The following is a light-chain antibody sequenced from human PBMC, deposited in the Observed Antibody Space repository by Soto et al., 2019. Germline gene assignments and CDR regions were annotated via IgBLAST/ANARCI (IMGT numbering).Light chain of an antibody. CDR2: GNN. J-gene: IGLJ2*01. CDR3: QSYEGTLTHAV. CDR1: SSDIGAGYD. Sequence: QSLLTQPPSVSGSPGQTITISCTGSSSDIGAGYDVPWYQQLPGRAPKLLIYGNNKRPSGVPDRFSGSKSGTSASLAITGLQGEDEADYHCQSYEGTLTHAVFGGGTKLTVL. V-gene: IGLV1-40*01.